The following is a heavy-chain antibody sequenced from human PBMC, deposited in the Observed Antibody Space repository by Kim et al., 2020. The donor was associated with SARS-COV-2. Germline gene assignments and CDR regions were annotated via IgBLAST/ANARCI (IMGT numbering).Heavy chain of an antibody. D-gene: IGHD2-21*02. Sequence: FTISRDNSKNTLYLQMNSLRAEDTAVYYCAKVGDCGGDCYSDYYYYGMDVWGQGTTVTVSS. J-gene: IGHJ6*02. CDR3: AKVGDCGGDCYSDYYYYGMDV. V-gene: IGHV3-33*06.